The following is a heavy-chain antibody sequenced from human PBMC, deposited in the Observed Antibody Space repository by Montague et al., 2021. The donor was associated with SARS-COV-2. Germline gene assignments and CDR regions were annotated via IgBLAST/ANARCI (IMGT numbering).Heavy chain of an antibody. J-gene: IGHJ4*02. CDR2: LDERGST. Sequence: SETLSLTCAVSGGSISTSHWWSWVRQPPGKGLEWIGGLDERGSTNYSPSLKSRVTMSIDKSANQFSLKLASLTAADTAIYFCARDVRTSTWSIRGYGGNYCFDSWGQGTLVAVSS. D-gene: IGHD4-23*01. V-gene: IGHV4-4*02. CDR1: GGSISTSHW. CDR3: ARDVRTSTWSIRGYGGNYCFDS.